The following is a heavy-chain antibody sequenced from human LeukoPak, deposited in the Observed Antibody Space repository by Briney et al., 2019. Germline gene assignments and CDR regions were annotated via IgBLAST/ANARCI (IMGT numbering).Heavy chain of an antibody. V-gene: IGHV4-34*01. CDR1: GFTFSSYA. Sequence: GSLRLSCAASGFTFSSYAMSWVRQPPGKGLEWIGEINHSGSTNYNPSLKSRVTISVDTSKNQFSLKLSSVTAADTAVYYCARDLIYYYGMDVWGQGTTVTVSS. CDR2: INHSGST. J-gene: IGHJ6*02. CDR3: ARDLIYYYGMDV.